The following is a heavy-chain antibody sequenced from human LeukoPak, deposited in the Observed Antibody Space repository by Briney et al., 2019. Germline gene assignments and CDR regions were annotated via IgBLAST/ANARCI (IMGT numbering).Heavy chain of an antibody. Sequence: PGGSLRLSCAASGFTFSSYSMNWVRQAPGKGLEWVSAISGSGGSTYYADSVKGRFTISRDNSKNTLYLQMNSLRAEDTAVYYCAKDREPYYYGSGDANWFDPWGQGTLVTVSS. CDR2: ISGSGGST. CDR1: GFTFSSYS. D-gene: IGHD3-10*01. J-gene: IGHJ5*02. CDR3: AKDREPYYYGSGDANWFDP. V-gene: IGHV3-23*01.